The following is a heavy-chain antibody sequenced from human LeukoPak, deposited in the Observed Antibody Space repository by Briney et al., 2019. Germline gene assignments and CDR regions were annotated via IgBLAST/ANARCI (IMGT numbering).Heavy chain of an antibody. CDR3: ARVVVNYGVNWFDP. CDR2: IYYSGST. Sequence: PSETLSLTCTVSGGSISSYYWSWIRQPPGKGLEWIGYIYYSGSTYYNPSLKSRVTISVDRSKNQFSLKLSSVTAADTAVYYCARVVVNYGVNWFDPWGQGTLVTVSS. D-gene: IGHD4-17*01. V-gene: IGHV4-59*12. CDR1: GGSISSYY. J-gene: IGHJ5*02.